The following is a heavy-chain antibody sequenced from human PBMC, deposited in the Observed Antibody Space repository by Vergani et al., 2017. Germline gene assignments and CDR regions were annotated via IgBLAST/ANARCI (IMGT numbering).Heavy chain of an antibody. Sequence: QVQLVQSGAEVKKPGSSVKVSCKASGGTFSSYTISWVRQAPGQGLEWMGRIIPILGIANYAQKFQGRVTITADKSTSTAYMELSSLRSEDTAVYYCARVPPRMGIAAARPFDPWGQGTLVSVSS. CDR2: IIPILGIA. D-gene: IGHD6-13*01. CDR3: ARVPPRMGIAAARPFDP. V-gene: IGHV1-69*02. J-gene: IGHJ5*02. CDR1: GGTFSSYT.